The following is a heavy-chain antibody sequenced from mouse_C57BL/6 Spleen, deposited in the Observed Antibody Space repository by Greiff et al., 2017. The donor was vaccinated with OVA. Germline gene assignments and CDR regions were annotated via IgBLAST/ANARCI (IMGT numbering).Heavy chain of an antibody. D-gene: IGHD4-1*01. CDR3: ARHWYYFDY. CDR1: GFTFSDYG. V-gene: IGHV5-17*01. Sequence: DVKLVESGGGLVKPGGSLKLSCAASGFTFSDYGMHWVRQAPEKGLEWVAYISSGSSTIYYADTVKGRFTISRDNAKNTLFLQMTSLRSEDTAMYYCARHWYYFDYWGQGTTLIVSS. CDR2: ISSGSSTI. J-gene: IGHJ2*01.